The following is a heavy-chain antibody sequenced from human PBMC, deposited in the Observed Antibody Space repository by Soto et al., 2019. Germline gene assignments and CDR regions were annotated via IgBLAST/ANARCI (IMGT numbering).Heavy chain of an antibody. CDR2: ISWSGDNM. D-gene: IGHD4-4*01. CDR3: VKVSYSSLTTLGSAFDV. J-gene: IGHJ3*01. V-gene: IGHV3-9*01. Sequence: ESGGGLVQPGRSLRLSCAASGFTFDDYAMHWVRQAPGKGLEWVSGISWSGDNMAYADSVKGRFITSRDNVKNSLYLQMNSLRVEDTALYHCVKVSYSSLTTLGSAFDVWGQGTMVTVSS. CDR1: GFTFDDYA.